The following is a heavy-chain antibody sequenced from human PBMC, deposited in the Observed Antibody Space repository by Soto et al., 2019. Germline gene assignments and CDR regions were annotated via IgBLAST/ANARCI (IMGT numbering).Heavy chain of an antibody. J-gene: IGHJ6*02. D-gene: IGHD6-6*01. Sequence: SETLSLTCTVSGGSISSSSYYWDWIRQPPGKGLEWIGSIYYSGSTYYNPSLKSRVTISVDTSKNQFSLKLSSVTAADTAVYYCASGIGAARPGGYYYYYGMDVWGQGTTVTVSS. CDR1: GGSISSSSYY. V-gene: IGHV4-39*01. CDR2: IYYSGST. CDR3: ASGIGAARPGGYYYYYGMDV.